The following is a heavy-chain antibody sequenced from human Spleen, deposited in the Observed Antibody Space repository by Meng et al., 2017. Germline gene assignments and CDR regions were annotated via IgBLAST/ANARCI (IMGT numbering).Heavy chain of an antibody. CDR2: INHSGST. D-gene: IGHD2-15*01. CDR3: ARGHYTDITQSLHFDY. J-gene: IGHJ4*02. V-gene: IGHV4-34*01. CDR1: GWSLSDYY. Sequence: CAAGLLTPSASLALTCVVSGWSLSDYYWSWILQPPGKGLEWIGEINHSGSTNYNPSLESRATISVDTSQNNLSLKLSSVTAADSAVYYCARGHYTDITQSLHFDYWGQGTLVTVSS.